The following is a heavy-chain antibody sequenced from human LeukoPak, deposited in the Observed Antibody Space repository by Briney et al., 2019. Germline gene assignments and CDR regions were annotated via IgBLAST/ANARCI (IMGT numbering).Heavy chain of an antibody. CDR2: ISSSSSTI. CDR1: GFTFSSYS. V-gene: IGHV3-48*01. J-gene: IGHJ4*02. CDR3: ARKYVVSSGWYNRGVDYFDY. Sequence: GALRLSCAASGFTFSSYSMNWVRQAPGKGLEWVSYISSSSSTIYYADSVKGRFTISRDNAKNSLYLQMNSLRAEDTAVYYCARKYVVSSGWYNRGVDYFDYWGQGTLVTVSS. D-gene: IGHD6-19*01.